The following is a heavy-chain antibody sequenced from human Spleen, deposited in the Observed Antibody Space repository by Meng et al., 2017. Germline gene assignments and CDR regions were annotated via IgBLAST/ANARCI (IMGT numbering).Heavy chain of an antibody. CDR3: ARGFAPVAPGAFDY. D-gene: IGHD2-2*01. CDR2: TYYGSKWSH. CDR1: GDSVPSNRAA. J-gene: IGHJ4*02. Sequence: VHLHKARPGMVKPSQTLPLNRAISGDSVPSNRAAWNWIRQSPSRGLEWLGRTYYGSKWSHDYAVSVKSRITINADTSKNQFSLQLNSVTPGDTAVYYCARGFAPVAPGAFDYWGQGTLVTVSS. V-gene: IGHV6-1*01.